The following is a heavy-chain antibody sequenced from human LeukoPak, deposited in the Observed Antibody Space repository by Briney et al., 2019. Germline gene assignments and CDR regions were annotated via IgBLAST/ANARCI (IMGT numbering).Heavy chain of an antibody. V-gene: IGHV4-31*03. J-gene: IGHJ5*02. CDR1: GGSLSSGGYY. D-gene: IGHD5-12*01. Sequence: PSQTLSLTCTVSGGSLSSGGYYWSWIRQHPGTGLEWLGYIYYSGSTYYNPSLKSRVTISVDTSKNQFSLKLSSVTAADTAVYYCAREGRGYSGYGSNWFDPWGQGTLVTVS. CDR2: IYYSGST. CDR3: AREGRGYSGYGSNWFDP.